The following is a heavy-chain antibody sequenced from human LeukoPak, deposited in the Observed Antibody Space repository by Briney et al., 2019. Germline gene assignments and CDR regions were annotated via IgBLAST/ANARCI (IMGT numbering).Heavy chain of an antibody. Sequence: GGSLRLSCAASGFIFSSYGMNWVRQAPGKGLEWVAVISYDGSNKYYADSVKGRFTISRDNSKNKLYLQLNSLRAEDTALYYSSKVLVLYRDGSLIDYWGQGTLVTVSS. CDR1: GFIFSSYG. D-gene: IGHD5-18*01. CDR3: SKVLVLYRDGSLIDY. J-gene: IGHJ4*02. V-gene: IGHV3-33*06. CDR2: ISYDGSNK.